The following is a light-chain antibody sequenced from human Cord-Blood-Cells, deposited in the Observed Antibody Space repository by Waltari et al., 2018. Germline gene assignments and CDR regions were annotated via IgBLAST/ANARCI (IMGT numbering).Light chain of an antibody. CDR1: SSDFGSSNL. Sequence: QSALTQPASVSGSPGQSIPISCPGTSSDFGSSNLVSWYQQHPGKAPKLMIYEVSKRPSGVSNRFSGSKSDNTASLTISGLQAEDEADYYCCSYAGSSTYVFGTGTKVTVL. J-gene: IGLJ1*01. V-gene: IGLV2-23*02. CDR2: EVS. CDR3: CSYAGSSTYV.